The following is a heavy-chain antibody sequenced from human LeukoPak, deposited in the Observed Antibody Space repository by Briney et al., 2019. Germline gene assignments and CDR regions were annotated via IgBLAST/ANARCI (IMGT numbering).Heavy chain of an antibody. J-gene: IGHJ4*02. D-gene: IGHD3-22*01. Sequence: GGSLRLTCAASGFTFNSNAMSWVRQAPGKGLVWVSRINGDGSTTSYADSVKGGFTISRDNAKNTLYLQMSSLRAEDTAVYYCATGNYYDSRGYYTFGHWGQGTLVTVSS. CDR1: GFTFNSNA. CDR2: INGDGSTT. CDR3: ATGNYYDSRGYYTFGH. V-gene: IGHV3-74*01.